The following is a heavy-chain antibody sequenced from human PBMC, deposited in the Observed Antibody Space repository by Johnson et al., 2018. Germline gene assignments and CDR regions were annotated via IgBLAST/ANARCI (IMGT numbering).Heavy chain of an antibody. CDR2: ISNDGKND. CDR3: ARDWQMDV. Sequence: QVQLVQSGGGVVQPGRSLRLSCAASGFTFSNYAINWVRQAPGKGLECVGVISNDGKNDYYTDSVKGRFTISRDNSKNTLYLKVNRLRAEDTAVYYCARDWQMDVWGQGTTVTVSS. CDR1: GFTFSNYA. J-gene: IGHJ6*02. V-gene: IGHV3-30*04.